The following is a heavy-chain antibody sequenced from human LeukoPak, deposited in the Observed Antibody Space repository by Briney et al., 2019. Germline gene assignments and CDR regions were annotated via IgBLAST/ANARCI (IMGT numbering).Heavy chain of an antibody. V-gene: IGHV4-39*01. Sequence: SETLSLTCTVSGGSVSSSIYYWDWIRQPPGKGLEWIGSIYHSGRTFYNPSPKSRVTISLDTSKNQFSLKLSSVTAADTAVYYCARRYSGYDYIDSWGQATLVTVSS. D-gene: IGHD5-12*01. CDR2: IYHSGRT. CDR3: ARRYSGYDYIDS. CDR1: GGSVSSSIYY. J-gene: IGHJ4*02.